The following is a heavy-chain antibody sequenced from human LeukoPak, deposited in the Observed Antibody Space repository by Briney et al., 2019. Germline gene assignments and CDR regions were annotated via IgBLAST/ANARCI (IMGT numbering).Heavy chain of an antibody. CDR1: GFTFSHAW. V-gene: IGHV3-15*04. CDR2: IVSNTEGGTR. Sequence: GGSLRLSCAASGFTFSHAWMSWVRQAPGKGLEWIGRIVSNTEGGTRDYAAPVKGGFTISRDDSKNTLYLQMNSLKTEDTAVYHCITGIRSGYYVYWGQGTLVTVSS. D-gene: IGHD3-22*01. J-gene: IGHJ4*02. CDR3: ITGIRSGYYVY.